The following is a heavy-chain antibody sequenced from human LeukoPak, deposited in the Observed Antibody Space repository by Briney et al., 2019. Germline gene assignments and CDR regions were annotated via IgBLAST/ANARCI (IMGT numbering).Heavy chain of an antibody. CDR1: GGSISSSSYY. Sequence: SETLSLTCTVSGGSISSSSYYWGWIRQPPGKGLEWIGSIYYSGSTHYNPSLKSRVTISVDTSKNQFSLKLSSVTAADTAVYYCASPPAPLWVGATGIDYWGQGTLVTVSS. V-gene: IGHV4-39*01. D-gene: IGHD1-26*01. J-gene: IGHJ4*02. CDR3: ASPPAPLWVGATGIDY. CDR2: IYYSGST.